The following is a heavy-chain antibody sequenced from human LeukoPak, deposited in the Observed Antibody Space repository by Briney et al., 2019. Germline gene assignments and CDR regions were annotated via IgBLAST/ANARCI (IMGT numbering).Heavy chain of an antibody. D-gene: IGHD3-3*01. CDR2: ISESGSST. Sequence: GGSLRLSCAASGFTFSSYAMNWVRQAPGKGLEWVSTISESGSSTYYADSVKGRFTISRDNSKNTLDLQMNSLRAEDTAVYYCARDRSYDFWSGYSTPDYWGQGTLVTVSS. CDR3: ARDRSYDFWSGYSTPDY. CDR1: GFTFSSYA. J-gene: IGHJ4*02. V-gene: IGHV3-23*01.